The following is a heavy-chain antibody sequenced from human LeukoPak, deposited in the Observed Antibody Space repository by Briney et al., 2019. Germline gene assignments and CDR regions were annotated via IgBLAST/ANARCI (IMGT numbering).Heavy chain of an antibody. CDR1: GFSFSSYW. Sequence: GGSLRLSCAASGFSFSSYWMHWVRQAPGKGLVWVSRINSDGSSTSYADSVKGRFTISRDNAKNSLYLQMNSLRAEDTAVYYCARSSSGWYSFDYWGQGTLVTVSS. J-gene: IGHJ4*02. V-gene: IGHV3-74*01. D-gene: IGHD6-19*01. CDR2: INSDGSST. CDR3: ARSSSGWYSFDY.